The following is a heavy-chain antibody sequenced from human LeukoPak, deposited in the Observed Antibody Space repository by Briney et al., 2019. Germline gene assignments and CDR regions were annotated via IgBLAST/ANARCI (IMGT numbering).Heavy chain of an antibody. Sequence: SETLSLTCTVSGGSISSSSYYWGWIRQPPGKGLEWIGSIYYSGSTYYNPSLKSRVTISVDTSKNQFSLKLSSVTAADTAVYYCARRPPGSSGWYYYYGMDVWGQGTTVTVSS. V-gene: IGHV4-39*07. J-gene: IGHJ6*02. CDR1: GGSISSSSYY. D-gene: IGHD6-19*01. CDR2: IYYSGST. CDR3: ARRPPGSSGWYYYYGMDV.